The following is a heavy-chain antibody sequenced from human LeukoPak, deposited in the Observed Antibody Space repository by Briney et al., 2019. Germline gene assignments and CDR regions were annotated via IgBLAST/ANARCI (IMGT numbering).Heavy chain of an antibody. D-gene: IGHD3-3*01. J-gene: IGHJ4*02. CDR3: VRERNNFWSGHHSIFDS. V-gene: IGHV3-74*01. CDR1: GIIFSDHW. Sequence: GGSLRLSCAASGIIFSDHWMHWVRQAPGKGLVWLSRINNDGSSTIYADSVKGRFTFSRDNAENTLFLEMSSLRVEDTAVYYCVRERNNFWSGHHSIFDSWGQGTLVTVSS. CDR2: INNDGSST.